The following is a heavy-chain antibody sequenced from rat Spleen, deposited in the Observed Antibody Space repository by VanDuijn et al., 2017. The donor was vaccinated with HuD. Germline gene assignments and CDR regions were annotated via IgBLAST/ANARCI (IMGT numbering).Heavy chain of an antibody. CDR1: GYSITSNY. Sequence: EVQFQESGPGLVKPSQSLSLTCSVTGYSITSNYWGWIRKFPGNKMEWMGYIDYSGRTSYNPSLKSRISITRDISKNQFFLQLNSVTTEDTATYYCARSGVGAGDYWYFDFWGPGTMVTVSS. CDR2: IDYSGRT. V-gene: IGHV3-1*01. D-gene: IGHD5-1*01. CDR3: ARSGVGAGDYWYFDF. J-gene: IGHJ1*01.